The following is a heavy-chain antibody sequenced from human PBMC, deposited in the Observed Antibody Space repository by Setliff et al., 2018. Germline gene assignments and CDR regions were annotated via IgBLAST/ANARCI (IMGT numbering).Heavy chain of an antibody. Sequence: SETLSLTCIVSGVSVSRHYWSWIRQPPGKTLEWIGYIYTGGSTTYNPSLKSRVTLSLDTSKNHLSLNLTSVTAADTAVSYCARDVWGAGTGWFDPWGLGILVTVSS. CDR3: ARDVWGAGTGWFDP. CDR2: IYTGGST. CDR1: GVSVSRHY. V-gene: IGHV4-4*08. D-gene: IGHD1-1*01. J-gene: IGHJ5*02.